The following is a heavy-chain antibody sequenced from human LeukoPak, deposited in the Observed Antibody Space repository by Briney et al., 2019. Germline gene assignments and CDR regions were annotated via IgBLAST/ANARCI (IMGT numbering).Heavy chain of an antibody. CDR1: GFTFSTYA. CDR3: AKDIYGDYGGLDY. J-gene: IGHJ4*02. Sequence: LTGGSLRLSCAASGFTFSTYAMNWVRQAPGKGLEWVSTIINSGGSTYYADSVKGRFTISRDNSKNTLYLQMSSLRAEDTAVYYCAKDIYGDYGGLDYWGQGTLVTVSS. V-gene: IGHV3-23*01. D-gene: IGHD4-17*01. CDR2: IINSGGST.